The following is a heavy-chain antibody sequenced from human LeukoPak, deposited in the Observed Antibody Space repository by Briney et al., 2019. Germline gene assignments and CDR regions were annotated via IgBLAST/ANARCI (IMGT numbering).Heavy chain of an antibody. J-gene: IGHJ4*02. V-gene: IGHV3-23*01. CDR1: GFTFSSHA. D-gene: IGHD6-13*01. CDR3: AGDSSSWFCFDY. Sequence: GGSLRLSCAASGFTFSSHAMSWVRQAPGKGLEWVSAISGSGGSTYYADSVKGRFTISRDNSKNTLYLQMNSLRAEDTAVYYCAGDSSSWFCFDYWGQGTLVTVSS. CDR2: ISGSGGST.